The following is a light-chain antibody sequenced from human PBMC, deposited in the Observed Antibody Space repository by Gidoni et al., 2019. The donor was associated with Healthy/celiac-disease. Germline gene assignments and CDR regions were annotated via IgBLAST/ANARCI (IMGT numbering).Light chain of an antibody. Sequence: DIVFTQSPGTLSFSPGERATLSCRASQSVSSSYLAWYQQKPSQAPRLLIYGASSRATGIPDRFSGSGSGTDFTLTISRLEPEDFAVYYCQQYGSSPLTFGGGTKVEIK. J-gene: IGKJ4*01. V-gene: IGKV3-20*01. CDR3: QQYGSSPLT. CDR2: GAS. CDR1: QSVSSSY.